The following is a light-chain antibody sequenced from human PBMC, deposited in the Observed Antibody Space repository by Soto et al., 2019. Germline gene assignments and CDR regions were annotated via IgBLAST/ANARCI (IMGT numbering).Light chain of an antibody. Sequence: IVLTQSPGTLSLSPGERATLSCRASQSVSSSYLAWYQQKPGQAPRLLIYGASSRATGIPDRFSGSGSGTDFTLTISRLEPEDVAVYYCQQYEAVVTFGQGTNVDI. CDR2: GAS. CDR3: QQYEAVVT. CDR1: QSVSSSY. V-gene: IGKV3-20*01. J-gene: IGKJ1*01.